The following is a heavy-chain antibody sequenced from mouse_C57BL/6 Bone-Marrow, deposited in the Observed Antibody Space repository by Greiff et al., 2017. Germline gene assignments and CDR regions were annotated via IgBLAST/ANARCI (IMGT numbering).Heavy chain of an antibody. CDR2: IYPSDSYT. CDR3: ARHLECYGSSSFAY. V-gene: IGHV1-69*01. J-gene: IGHJ3*01. Sequence: VQLQQPGAELVMPGASVKLSCKASGYTFTSYWMHWVKQRPGQGLEWIGEIYPSDSYTNYNKKFKGKSTLTVDKSSSAAYMQLSSLTSEDSAVYYCARHLECYGSSSFAYWGQGTLVTVSA. D-gene: IGHD1-1*01. CDR1: GYTFTSYW.